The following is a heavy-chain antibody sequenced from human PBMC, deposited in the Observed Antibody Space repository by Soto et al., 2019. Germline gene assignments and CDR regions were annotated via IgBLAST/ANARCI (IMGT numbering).Heavy chain of an antibody. D-gene: IGHD2-15*01. V-gene: IGHV6-1*01. CDR1: GDSVSRNSAA. J-gene: IGHJ3*02. CDR2: TYYRSKWYN. Sequence: QTLSITCAISGDSVSRNSAAWNWIRQSPSRGLEWLGRTYYRSKWYNDYAVSVKSRITINPDTSKNQFSLQLNSVTPEDTAVYHCAIGGHPKNAFDIWGQGTMVTVSS. CDR3: AIGGHPKNAFDI.